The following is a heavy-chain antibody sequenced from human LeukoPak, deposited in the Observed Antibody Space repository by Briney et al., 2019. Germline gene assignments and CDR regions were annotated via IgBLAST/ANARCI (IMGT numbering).Heavy chain of an antibody. CDR3: ARALLWFGELLGDYYYGMDV. CDR2: INAGIGNT. V-gene: IGHV1-3*01. CDR1: GYTFTSYA. J-gene: IGHJ6*04. Sequence: ASVKVSCKASGYTFTSYAMHWVRQAPGQRLEWMGWINAGIGNTKYSQKFQGRVTITRDTSASTAYMELSSLRSEDTAVYYCARALLWFGELLGDYYYGMDVWGKGTTVTVSS. D-gene: IGHD3-10*01.